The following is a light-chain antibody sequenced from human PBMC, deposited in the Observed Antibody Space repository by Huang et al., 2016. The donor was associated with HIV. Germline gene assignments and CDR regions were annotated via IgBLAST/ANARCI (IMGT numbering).Light chain of an antibody. CDR2: AAS. CDR3: HQSFLSPQT. J-gene: IGKJ2*01. Sequence: DVELTQSPSSLSASVGDRITITCRASHNIIKYLNWYQQIQGEAPRLLIYAASNLQSGGPSRFTGSGSGTDFALTITGLRPEDFATYYCHQSFLSPQTFGQGTRLE. V-gene: IGKV1-39*01. CDR1: HNIIKY.